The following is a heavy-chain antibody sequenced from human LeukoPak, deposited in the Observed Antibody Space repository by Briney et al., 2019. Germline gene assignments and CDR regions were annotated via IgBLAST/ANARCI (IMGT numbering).Heavy chain of an antibody. D-gene: IGHD2-15*01. J-gene: IGHJ4*02. Sequence: ASVKVSCKASGYTFTSYGISWVRQAPGQGLEWMGWISAYNGNTNYAQKLQGRVTMTTDTSTSTAYMELRSLRSDDTAVYYCARDGGSGGSPLQFTPDYWGQGTLVTVSS. CDR2: ISAYNGNT. CDR3: ARDGGSGGSPLQFTPDY. V-gene: IGHV1-18*01. CDR1: GYTFTSYG.